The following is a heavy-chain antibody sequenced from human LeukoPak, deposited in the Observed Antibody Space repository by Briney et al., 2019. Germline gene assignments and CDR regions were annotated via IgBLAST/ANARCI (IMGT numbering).Heavy chain of an antibody. CDR2: IKQDGSEK. J-gene: IGHJ4*02. CDR1: GFTFSSYW. V-gene: IGHV3-7*01. D-gene: IGHD3-22*01. Sequence: GGSLRLSCAASGFTFSSYWMSWVRQAPGKGLEWVANIKQDGSEKYYVDSVEGRFTISRDNAKNSLYLQMNSLRAEDTAVYYCARDGYYYDSSGDGSPTRTADYWAQGALVTVSS. CDR3: ARDGYYYDSSGDGSPTRTADY.